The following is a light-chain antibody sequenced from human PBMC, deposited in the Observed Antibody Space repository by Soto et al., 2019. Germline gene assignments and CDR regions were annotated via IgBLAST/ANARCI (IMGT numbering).Light chain of an antibody. V-gene: IGLV2-11*01. CDR2: GVS. CDR1: NSDVGGYNY. Sequence: QSVLTQPRSVSGSPGQSVTISCTGTNSDVGGYNYVSWYRQYPGKAPKLMISGVSERPSGVPDRFSGSKSGNTASLTISGLQAEDEADYYCCSYVDTDTWVFGGGTKVTVL. CDR3: CSYVDTDTWV. J-gene: IGLJ3*02.